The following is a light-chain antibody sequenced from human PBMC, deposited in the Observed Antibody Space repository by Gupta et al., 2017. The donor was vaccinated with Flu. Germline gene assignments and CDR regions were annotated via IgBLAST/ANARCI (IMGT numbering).Light chain of an antibody. J-gene: IGLJ2*01. CDR2: EVS. CDR1: SSDVGGYNS. CDR3: SSYTGNSIVV. Sequence: QSALTQPASVSGSPGQSITISCTGTSSDVGGYNSVSWYKHHPGKAPKLMVFEVSNRPSGVSNRFSGSKSGNTASLTISGLQAEDEADYHCSSYTGNSIVVFGGGTKLTVL. V-gene: IGLV2-14*01.